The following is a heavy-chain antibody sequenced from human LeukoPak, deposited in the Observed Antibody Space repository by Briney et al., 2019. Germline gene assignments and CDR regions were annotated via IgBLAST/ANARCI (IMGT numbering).Heavy chain of an antibody. V-gene: IGHV4-39*07. CDR2: IYYSGTT. Sequence: AETLSLTCTVSGVSISSSNSYWGWIRQPPGKGLEWIGSIYYSGTTYYNPSLRSRVTISVDRSKNQFSLNLSSVTAADTAFYYCARYYYYYYYIDVWGKGTTVTVSS. J-gene: IGHJ6*03. CDR1: GVSISSSNSY. CDR3: ARYYYYYYYIDV.